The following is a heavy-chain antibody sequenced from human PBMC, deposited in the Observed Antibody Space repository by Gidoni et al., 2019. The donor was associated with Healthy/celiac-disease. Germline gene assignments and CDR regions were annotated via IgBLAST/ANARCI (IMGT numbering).Heavy chain of an antibody. V-gene: IGHV3-33*01. J-gene: IGHJ3*02. CDR3: ARRCSGGSCLAPDAFDI. CDR1: GFTFSSYG. CDR2: IWYDGSNK. Sequence: QVQLVESGGGVGQPGRSLRLSCAASGFTFSSYGMHWVRQAPGKGLEWVAVIWYDGSNKYYADSVKGRFTISRDNSKNTLYLQMNSLRAEDTAVYYCARRCSGGSCLAPDAFDIWGQGTMVTVSS. D-gene: IGHD2-15*01.